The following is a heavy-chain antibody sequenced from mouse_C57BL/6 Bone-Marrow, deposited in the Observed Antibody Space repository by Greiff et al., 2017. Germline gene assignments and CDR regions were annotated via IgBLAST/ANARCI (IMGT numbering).Heavy chain of an antibody. CDR3: ARRAIVTTGYYAMDY. Sequence: VQLQQPGAELVKPGASVKLSCKASGYTFTSYWMHWVKQRPGQGLEWIGMIHPNSGSTNYNEKFKSKATLTVDKPSSTAYMQLSSLTSEDSAVYDCARRAIVTTGYYAMDYWGQGTSVTVSS. J-gene: IGHJ4*01. CDR1: GYTFTSYW. CDR2: IHPNSGST. V-gene: IGHV1-64*01. D-gene: IGHD2-5*01.